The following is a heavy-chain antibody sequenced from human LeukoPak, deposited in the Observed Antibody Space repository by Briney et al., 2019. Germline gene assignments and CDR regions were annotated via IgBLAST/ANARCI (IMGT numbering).Heavy chain of an antibody. J-gene: IGHJ4*02. CDR1: GGSISDDS. Sequence: SETLSLTCTVSGGSISDDSWTWIRQPPGKGLDWIGSIFDIGSITYNPSLRSRLTISVETSKNQISLKLSSVTAADTAVYFCARAASGDRYSGYAKDRYYFDRWGQGTLVTVSS. V-gene: IGHV4-59*01. D-gene: IGHD5-12*01. CDR3: ARAASGDRYSGYAKDRYYFDR. CDR2: IFDIGSI.